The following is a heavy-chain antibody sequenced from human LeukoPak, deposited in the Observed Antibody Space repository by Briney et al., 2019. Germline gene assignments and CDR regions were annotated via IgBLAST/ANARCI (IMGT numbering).Heavy chain of an antibody. D-gene: IGHD3-22*01. CDR2: IYYSGST. CDR3: ARVQHAYYDSVGAFDI. CDR1: GDSVSSSNYY. J-gene: IGHJ3*02. Sequence: SETLSLTCAVSGDSVSSSNYYWSWIRQPPGKGLEWIGYIYYSGSTNYNPSLKSRVTISVDTSKNLFSLKLSSVTAADTAVYYCARVQHAYYDSVGAFDIWGQGTMVTVSS. V-gene: IGHV4-61*01.